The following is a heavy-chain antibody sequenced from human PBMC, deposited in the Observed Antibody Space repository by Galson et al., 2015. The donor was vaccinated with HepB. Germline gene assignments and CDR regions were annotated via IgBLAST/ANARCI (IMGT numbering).Heavy chain of an antibody. CDR1: GGSISSYY. CDR3: AREIDYSDSHFYIDV. V-gene: IGHV4-59*01. Sequence: ETLSLTCTVSGGSISSYYWNWIRQPPGKGLEWVGYIYYSGSTNYNPSLKSRVTISKDPSKNQFSLKLSSVTAADTAVYYCAREIDYSDSHFYIDVWGKGTTVTVFS. CDR2: IYYSGST. D-gene: IGHD4-11*01. J-gene: IGHJ6*03.